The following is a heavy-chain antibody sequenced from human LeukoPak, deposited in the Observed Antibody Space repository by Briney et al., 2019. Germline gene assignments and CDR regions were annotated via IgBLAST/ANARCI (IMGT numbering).Heavy chain of an antibody. V-gene: IGHV5-51*01. Sequence: GESLKISCKGSGYSFTSYWIGWVRQMPGKGLEWMGIIYPGDSDTRYGPSFQGQVTISADKSISTAYLQWRSLKASDTAIYYCARGSIAAAGLSYFDYWGQGTLVTVSS. J-gene: IGHJ4*02. CDR1: GYSFTSYW. CDR2: IYPGDSDT. D-gene: IGHD6-13*01. CDR3: ARGSIAAAGLSYFDY.